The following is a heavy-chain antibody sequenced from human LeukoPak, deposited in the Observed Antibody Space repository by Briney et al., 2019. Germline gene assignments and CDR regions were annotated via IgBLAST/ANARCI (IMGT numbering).Heavy chain of an antibody. J-gene: IGHJ4*02. CDR2: IRSDGSNK. Sequence: GGSLRLSCAGSGFSFSSYGMHWVRQAPGKGLEWMAFIRSDGSNKYYADSVKGRFTISRDNSKNTMYLQMNSLRAEDTAVYYCAKDKGGSYGSLDYWGQGTPVTVSS. V-gene: IGHV3-30*02. D-gene: IGHD5-18*01. CDR1: GFSFSSYG. CDR3: AKDKGGSYGSLDY.